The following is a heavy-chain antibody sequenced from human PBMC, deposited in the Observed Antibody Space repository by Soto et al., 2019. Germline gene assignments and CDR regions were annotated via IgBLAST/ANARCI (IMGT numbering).Heavy chain of an antibody. CDR3: ARGLSSRGWYFDY. D-gene: IGHD6-19*01. V-gene: IGHV3-33*01. J-gene: IGHJ4*02. Sequence: QVQLVESGGGVVQPGRSLRLSCAASGFTFSSYGMHWVRQAPGKGLEWVAVIWYDGSNKYYADSVKGRFTISRDNSKNTLYLQMNSLRAEDTAVYYCARGLSSRGWYFDYCGQGHLVTVSS. CDR2: IWYDGSNK. CDR1: GFTFSSYG.